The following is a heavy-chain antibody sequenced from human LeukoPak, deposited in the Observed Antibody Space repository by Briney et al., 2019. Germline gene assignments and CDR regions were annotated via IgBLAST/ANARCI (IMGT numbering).Heavy chain of an antibody. CDR3: ASHKSGWQQTYFDF. D-gene: IGHD6-25*01. CDR1: GYTFTSYY. J-gene: IGHJ4*02. CDR2: INPSGSGT. V-gene: IGHV1-46*01. Sequence: ASVKVSCKASGYTFTSYYLHWVRQAPGQGLEWMAKINPSGSGTSYAQKFQGRVSVTRDTSTGTVYMELSSLTSEDTAVYYCASHKSGWQQTYFDFWGQGILVTVSS.